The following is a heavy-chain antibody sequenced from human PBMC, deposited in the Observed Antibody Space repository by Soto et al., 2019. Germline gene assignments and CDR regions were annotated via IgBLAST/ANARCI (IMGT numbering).Heavy chain of an antibody. Sequence: VQLVQSGAEVKKPGASVKVSCKASGYTFSSYGISWVRQAPGQGLEWMGWISGYNGNTNYAQKLQGRVTMTIDTSTSTGYIELRSLRSDDTAVYYCARDRGGDGMDVWGQGTTVTVSS. CDR2: ISGYNGNT. D-gene: IGHD3-16*01. J-gene: IGHJ6*02. V-gene: IGHV1-18*01. CDR1: GYTFSSYG. CDR3: ARDRGGDGMDV.